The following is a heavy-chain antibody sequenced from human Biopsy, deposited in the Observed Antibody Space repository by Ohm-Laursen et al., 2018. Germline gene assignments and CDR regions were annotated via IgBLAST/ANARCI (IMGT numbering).Heavy chain of an antibody. D-gene: IGHD4-11*01. Sequence: GTLSLTCSVSGDSVTKYYWSWIRQPPGKGLEWIGHIYYSVMTNYNPSLQSRVSISVDTSRNQVSLTLRSVTAADTAVYYCARDSGILNYGNFKYYHYYGMDVWGRGTKVTVSS. V-gene: IGHV4-59*02. J-gene: IGHJ6*02. CDR2: IYYSVMT. CDR1: GDSVTKYY. CDR3: ARDSGILNYGNFKYYHYYGMDV.